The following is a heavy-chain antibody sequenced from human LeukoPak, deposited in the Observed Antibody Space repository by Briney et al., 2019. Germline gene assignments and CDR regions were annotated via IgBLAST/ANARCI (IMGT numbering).Heavy chain of an antibody. CDR2: ITSGGST. V-gene: IGHV3-23*01. CDR3: AKEASRGFDI. CDR1: GFTISSYA. Sequence: GGSRRLSCAASGFTISSYAMSWVRQAPGKGLEWVSGITSGGSTYKVDSVKGRFTISRDNSKNTLYLQMNSLRAEDTAVYYCAKEASRGFDIWGQGTMVTVSS. J-gene: IGHJ3*02. D-gene: IGHD6-6*01.